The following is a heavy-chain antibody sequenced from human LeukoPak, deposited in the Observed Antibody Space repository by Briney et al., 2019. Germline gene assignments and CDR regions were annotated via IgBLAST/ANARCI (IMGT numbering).Heavy chain of an antibody. CDR1: GYTFTSYA. V-gene: IGHV1-69*05. CDR3: ARVCGAYDSSGYFHAFDI. Sequence: SVKVSCKASGYTFTSYAMHWVRQAPGQRLEWMGGIIPIFGTANYAQKFQGRVTITTDESTSTAYMELSSLRSEDTAVYYCARVCGAYDSSGYFHAFDIWGQGTMVTVSS. J-gene: IGHJ3*02. CDR2: IIPIFGTA. D-gene: IGHD3-22*01.